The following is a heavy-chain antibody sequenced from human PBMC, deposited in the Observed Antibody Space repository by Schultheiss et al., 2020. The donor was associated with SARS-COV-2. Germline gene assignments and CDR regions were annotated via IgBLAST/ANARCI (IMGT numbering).Heavy chain of an antibody. J-gene: IGHJ5*02. CDR3: ARHADYCSNGVCYNWFDP. Sequence: GESPKISCKGSGYKFSNYWIGWVRQMPGEGLEWMGVIYPGDSDTRYSPSFQGQVTISADKSTSTAYLHWSRLKASDTAMYYCARHADYCSNGVCYNWFDPWGPGTLVTVSS. D-gene: IGHD2-8*01. CDR2: IYPGDSDT. CDR1: GYKFSNYW. V-gene: IGHV5-51*01.